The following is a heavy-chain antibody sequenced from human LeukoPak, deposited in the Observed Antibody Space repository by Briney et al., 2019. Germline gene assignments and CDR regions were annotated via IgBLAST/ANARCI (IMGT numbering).Heavy chain of an antibody. Sequence: SGGSLRLSCAASGFTSSSYAMTWVRQAPGKGLEWVSAISGSGGSTYYADSVKGRITISRDNSKNTLYLQMNSLRVEDTAVYYCAKSLAGWLLIDYWGQGTLVTVSS. V-gene: IGHV3-23*01. CDR3: AKSLAGWLLIDY. D-gene: IGHD4-23*01. CDR1: GFTSSSYA. J-gene: IGHJ4*02. CDR2: ISGSGGST.